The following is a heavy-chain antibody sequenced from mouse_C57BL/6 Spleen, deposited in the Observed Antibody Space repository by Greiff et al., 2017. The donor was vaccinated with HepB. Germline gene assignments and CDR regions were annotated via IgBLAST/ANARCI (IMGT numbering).Heavy chain of an antibody. CDR3: ARRDITTVVVEY. Sequence: QVQLQQPGAELVMPGASVKLSCKASGYTFTSYWMHWVKQRPGQGLEWIGEIDPSDSYTNYNQKFKGKSTLTVDKSTSTAYMQLSSLKSEDSAVYYCARRDITTVVVEYWGKGTTLTVSS. CDR2: IDPSDSYT. D-gene: IGHD1-1*01. V-gene: IGHV1-69*01. J-gene: IGHJ2*01. CDR1: GYTFTSYW.